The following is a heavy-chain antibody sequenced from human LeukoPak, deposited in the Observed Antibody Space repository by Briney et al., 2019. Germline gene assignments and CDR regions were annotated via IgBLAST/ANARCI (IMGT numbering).Heavy chain of an antibody. D-gene: IGHD6-13*01. V-gene: IGHV3-23*01. CDR1: GFTFSSYA. CDR3: ALRPLAAAGTSFDP. Sequence: PGGSLRLSCAASGFTFSSYAMSWVRQAPGKGLEWVSAISGSGGSTYYADSVKGRFTISRDNSKNTLYLQMSSLRAEDTAVYYCALRPLAAAGTSFDPWGQGTLVTVSS. J-gene: IGHJ5*02. CDR2: ISGSGGST.